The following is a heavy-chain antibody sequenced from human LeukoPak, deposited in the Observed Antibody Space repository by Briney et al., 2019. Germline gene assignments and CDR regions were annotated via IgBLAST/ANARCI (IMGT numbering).Heavy chain of an antibody. CDR3: ARDLFGEGYCDSSGVIDY. D-gene: IGHD3-22*01. CDR2: ISSSSSTI. J-gene: IGHJ4*02. Sequence: GGSLRLSCAASGFTFSSYSMNWVRQAPGKGLEWVSYISSSSSTIYYADSVKGRFTISRDNAKNSLYLQMNSLRAEDTAVYYCARDLFGEGYCDSSGVIDYWGQGTLVTVSS. V-gene: IGHV3-48*01. CDR1: GFTFSSYS.